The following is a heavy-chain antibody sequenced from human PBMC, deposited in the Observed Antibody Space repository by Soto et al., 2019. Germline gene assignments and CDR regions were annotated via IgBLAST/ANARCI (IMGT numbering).Heavy chain of an antibody. Sequence: GGSLRLSCAPCGFTFSSYSMHWVRQATGKGLEWVAVISYDGSNKYYADSVKGRFTISRDNSKNTLYLQMNSLRADDTAVYYCARSGPYDSSGYYPDYWGQGT. CDR3: ARSGPYDSSGYYPDY. J-gene: IGHJ4*02. CDR2: ISYDGSNK. V-gene: IGHV3-30-3*01. CDR1: GFTFSSYS. D-gene: IGHD3-22*01.